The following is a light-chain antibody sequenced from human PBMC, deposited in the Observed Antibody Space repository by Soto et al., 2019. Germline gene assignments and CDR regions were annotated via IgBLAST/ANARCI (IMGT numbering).Light chain of an antibody. Sequence: SVLTQPPSVSAAPGQKVTISCSGSSSNIGNNYVSWYQQLPGTAPKLLIYENNKRPSGIPDRFSGSKSGTSATLGITGLQTGDEADYYCGTWDSSLSAYVFGTGTKLTV. CDR2: ENN. CDR1: SSNIGNNY. J-gene: IGLJ1*01. CDR3: GTWDSSLSAYV. V-gene: IGLV1-51*02.